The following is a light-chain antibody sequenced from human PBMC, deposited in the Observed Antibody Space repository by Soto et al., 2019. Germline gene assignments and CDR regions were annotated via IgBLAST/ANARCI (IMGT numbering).Light chain of an antibody. CDR1: QSVSSY. CDR2: DAS. CDR3: QQRSNWPLT. Sequence: EIVMTQSPATLSVYPGGRATLSCRASQSVSSYLAWYQQKPGQAPRLLIYDASNRATGIPARFSGSGSGTDFTLTISSLEPEDFAVYYCQQRSNWPLTFGGGTKVDIK. J-gene: IGKJ4*01. V-gene: IGKV3-11*01.